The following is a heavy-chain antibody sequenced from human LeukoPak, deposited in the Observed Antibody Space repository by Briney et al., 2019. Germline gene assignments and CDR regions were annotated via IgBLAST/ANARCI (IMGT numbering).Heavy chain of an antibody. J-gene: IGHJ3*02. V-gene: IGHV4-4*07. D-gene: IGHD6-6*01. CDR3: ARDVGSSIAALNAFDI. Sequence: PSETLSLTCTVSGGSISSYYWSWIRQPAGKRLEWIGRIYTSGSTNYNPSLKSRVTMSVDTSKNQFSLKLSSVTAADTAVYYCARDVGSSIAALNAFDIWGQGTMVTVSS. CDR1: GGSISSYY. CDR2: IYTSGST.